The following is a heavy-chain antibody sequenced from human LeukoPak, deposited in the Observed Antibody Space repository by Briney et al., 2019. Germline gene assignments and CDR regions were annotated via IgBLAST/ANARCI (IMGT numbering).Heavy chain of an antibody. J-gene: IGHJ6*02. D-gene: IGHD2-8*02. Sequence: SETLSLTCTVSGGSISSSSYYWGWIRQPPGKGLEWIGSIYYSGSTYYNPSLKSRVTISVDTSKNQFSLKLSSVTAADTAVYYCARVYVILVARNYGMDVWGQGTTVTVSS. V-gene: IGHV4-39*01. CDR3: ARVYVILVARNYGMDV. CDR2: IYYSGST. CDR1: GGSISSSSYY.